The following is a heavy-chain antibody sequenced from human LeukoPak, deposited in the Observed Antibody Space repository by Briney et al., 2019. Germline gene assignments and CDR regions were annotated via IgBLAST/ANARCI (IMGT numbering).Heavy chain of an antibody. CDR2: IRYDRSNK. J-gene: IGHJ4*02. CDR1: GFTFSNYG. Sequence: TGGSLRLSCVASGFTFSNYGMNWVRQAPGKGLEWVAFIRYDRSNKYYADSVKGRFTISRDNSKNTLYLQMNSLRAEDTAVYYCAKGRWQVAATSNYYFDYWGQGTLVTVSS. V-gene: IGHV3-30*02. CDR3: AKGRWQVAATSNYYFDY. D-gene: IGHD2-15*01.